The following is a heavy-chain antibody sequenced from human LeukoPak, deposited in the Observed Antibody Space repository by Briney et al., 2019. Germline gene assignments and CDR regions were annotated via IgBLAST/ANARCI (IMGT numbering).Heavy chain of an antibody. Sequence: PSETLSLTCTVSGESISGFYWTWIRQPPGKGLEWIGYIYYSGSTNYNPSLKSRVTISVDTSKNQFSLKLSSVTAADTAVYYCARDELFGSGWYDGRAEYFQHWGQGTLVTVSS. D-gene: IGHD6-19*01. CDR3: ARDELFGSGWYDGRAEYFQH. V-gene: IGHV4-59*12. CDR1: GESISGFY. J-gene: IGHJ1*01. CDR2: IYYSGST.